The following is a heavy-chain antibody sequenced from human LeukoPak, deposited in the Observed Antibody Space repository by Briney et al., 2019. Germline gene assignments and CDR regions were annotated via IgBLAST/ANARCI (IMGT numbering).Heavy chain of an antibody. V-gene: IGHV3-53*01. CDR2: IYSGGST. CDR3: ARIIYADTAMDAQGP. Sequence: GGSLRLSCAASGFTVSSNYMSWVRQAPGKGLEGVSVIYSGGSTYYADSVKGRFTISRDNSKNTLYLQMNSLRAEDTAVYYCARIIYADTAMDAQGPWGQGTLVTVSS. CDR1: GFTVSSNY. J-gene: IGHJ5*02. D-gene: IGHD5-18*01.